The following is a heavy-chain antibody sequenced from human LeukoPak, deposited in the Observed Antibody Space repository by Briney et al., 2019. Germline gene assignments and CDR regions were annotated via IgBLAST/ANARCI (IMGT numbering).Heavy chain of an antibody. D-gene: IGHD3-22*01. J-gene: IGHJ3*02. CDR1: GGSISSSSYY. Sequence: SETLSLTCTVSGGSISSSSYYWGWIRQPPGKGLEWIGSIYYSGSTYYNPSLKSRVTISVDTSKNQFSLKLSSVTAADTAVYYCASRPPYDSSGYYFPSAFDIWGQGTMVTVSS. CDR2: IYYSGST. CDR3: ASRPPYDSSGYYFPSAFDI. V-gene: IGHV4-39*01.